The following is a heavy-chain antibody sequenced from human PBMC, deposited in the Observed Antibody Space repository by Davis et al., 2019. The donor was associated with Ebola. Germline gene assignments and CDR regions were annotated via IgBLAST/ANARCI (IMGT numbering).Heavy chain of an antibody. D-gene: IGHD5/OR15-5a*01. J-gene: IGHJ6*02. CDR1: GYTFTGYY. V-gene: IGHV1-2*04. Sequence: AASVKVSCKASGYTFTGYYMHWVRQAPGQGLEWMGWINPNSGGTNYAQKFQGWVTMTRDTSISTAYMELSRLRSDDTAVYYCARDRFFYDSGDYYYYGMDVWGQGTTVTVSS. CDR2: INPNSGGT. CDR3: ARDRFFYDSGDYYYYGMDV.